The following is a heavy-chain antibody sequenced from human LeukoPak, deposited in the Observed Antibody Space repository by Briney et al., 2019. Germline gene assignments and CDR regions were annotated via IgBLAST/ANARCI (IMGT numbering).Heavy chain of an antibody. CDR2: IYSGGST. CDR1: PVTDFSNY. CDR3: VSCLSRDGYNYYLDY. J-gene: IGHJ4*02. Sequence: GGSMRVSCAASPVTDFSNYISWFRQAPGKGLEWVSVIYSGGSTYYADSVKGRFTISRHNSKNTLYLQMNSLRAEYAVVYYCVSCLSRDGYNYYLDYWGQGTLVTVSS. D-gene: IGHD5-24*01. V-gene: IGHV3-53*04.